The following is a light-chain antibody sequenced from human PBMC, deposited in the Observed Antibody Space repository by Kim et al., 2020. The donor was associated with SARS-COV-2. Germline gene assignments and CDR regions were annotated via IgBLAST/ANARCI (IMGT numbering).Light chain of an antibody. Sequence: DIVLTQSPGTLSLSPGETATLSCWASESVTSNFLAWYLQRPGQAPRLLIYGATDRATGIPNRFGGSGSGTGFTLTISRLGPEDFGVYYCQQYGSSPWTFGQGTKLEI. V-gene: IGKV3-20*01. CDR1: ESVTSNF. CDR2: GAT. J-gene: IGKJ1*01. CDR3: QQYGSSPWT.